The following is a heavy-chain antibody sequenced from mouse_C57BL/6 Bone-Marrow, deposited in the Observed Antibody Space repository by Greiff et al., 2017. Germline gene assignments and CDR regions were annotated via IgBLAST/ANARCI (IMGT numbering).Heavy chain of an antibody. CDR2: INPNNGGT. J-gene: IGHJ2*01. D-gene: IGHD1-1*01. CDR1: GYTFTDYN. Sequence: DVKLQESGPELVKPGASVKLSCTASGYTFTDYNMHWVKQSHGKSLEWIGAINPNNGGTSYNQKFKGKATLTVNKSSSTAYMELRSLTSEDSAVYYCARGITTGGYWGQGTTLTVSS. V-gene: IGHV1-22*01. CDR3: ARGITTGGY.